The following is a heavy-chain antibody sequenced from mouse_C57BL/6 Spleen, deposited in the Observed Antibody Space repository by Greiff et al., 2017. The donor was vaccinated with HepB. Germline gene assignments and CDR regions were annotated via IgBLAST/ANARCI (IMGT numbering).Heavy chain of an antibody. CDR2: IYPGDGDT. CDR3: ARWGPLLSYWYFDV. D-gene: IGHD2-10*01. CDR1: GYAFSSYW. V-gene: IGHV1-80*01. J-gene: IGHJ1*03. Sequence: QVQLKQSGAELVKPGASVKISCKASGYAFSSYWMNWVKQRPGKGLEWIGQIYPGDGDTNYNGKFKGKATLTADKSSSTAYMQLSSLTSEDSAVYFCARWGPLLSYWYFDVWGTGTTVTVSS.